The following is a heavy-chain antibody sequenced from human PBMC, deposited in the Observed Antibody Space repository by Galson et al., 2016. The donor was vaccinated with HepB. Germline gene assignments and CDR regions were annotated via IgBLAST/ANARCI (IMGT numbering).Heavy chain of an antibody. Sequence: SETLSLTCTVSGGSVSSGNYYWSWIRQPPGKGLELIEYIYYTGTTNYNPSLKSRVTISVDTSKNQFSLKLNSVTAADTAVYYCARYYGDFGMDVWGQGTTVTVSS. D-gene: IGHD4-17*01. CDR1: GGSVSSGNYY. CDR2: IYYTGTT. CDR3: ARYYGDFGMDV. V-gene: IGHV4-61*01. J-gene: IGHJ6*02.